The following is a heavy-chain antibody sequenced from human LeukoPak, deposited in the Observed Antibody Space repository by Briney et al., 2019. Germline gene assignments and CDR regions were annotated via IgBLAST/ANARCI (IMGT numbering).Heavy chain of an antibody. Sequence: GGSLRLSCAASGFTFTIFGFNWVRQAPGKVPEWVSYIDARSGITYYADSVQGRFTISRDNAQESVFLQMNSLRADDTAVYYCAKDLRRGRSNWFDPWGQGTLVTVSS. CDR1: GFTFTIFG. V-gene: IGHV3-48*01. CDR3: AKDLRRGRSNWFDP. CDR2: IDARSGIT. J-gene: IGHJ5*02.